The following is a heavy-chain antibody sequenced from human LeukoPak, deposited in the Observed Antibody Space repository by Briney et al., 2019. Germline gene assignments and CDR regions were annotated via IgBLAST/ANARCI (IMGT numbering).Heavy chain of an antibody. CDR1: GYTFTSYD. Sequence: GESLKISCTGSGYTFTSYDINWVRQATGQGLEWMGWMSPNSGNTGYAQKFQGRVTMTRDTSISTAYMELNSLRSEDTAVYYCTSGPPEWGFDLWGRGTLVTVSS. J-gene: IGHJ2*01. D-gene: IGHD1-14*01. V-gene: IGHV1-8*01. CDR3: TSGPPEWGFDL. CDR2: MSPNSGNT.